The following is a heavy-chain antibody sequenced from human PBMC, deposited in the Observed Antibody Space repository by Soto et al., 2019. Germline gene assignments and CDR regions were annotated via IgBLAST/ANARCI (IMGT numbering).Heavy chain of an antibody. V-gene: IGHV4-34*01. CDR3: ARPSVTYYDFWSGSIFDY. Sequence: SETLSLTCAVYGGSFSGYYWSWIRQPPWKGLEWIGEINHSGSTNYNPSLKSRVTISVDTSKNQFSLKLSSVTAADTAVYYCARPSVTYYDFWSGSIFDYWGQGTLVTVSS. J-gene: IGHJ4*02. CDR1: GGSFSGYY. D-gene: IGHD3-3*01. CDR2: INHSGST.